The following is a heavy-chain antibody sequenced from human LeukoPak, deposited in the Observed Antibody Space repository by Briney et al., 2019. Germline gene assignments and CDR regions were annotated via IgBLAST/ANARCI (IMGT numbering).Heavy chain of an antibody. CDR3: AKDRWGAVASFDY. D-gene: IGHD6-19*01. V-gene: IGHV3-30*02. Sequence: GGSLRLSCAASGFPFSDYVMHWVPQAPGKGLEWVAVIRYDGNNKYYADSVKGRFTISRDNSKNMLYLQMNSLGTEDTAVYYCAKDRWGAVASFDYWGQGTLVTVSS. CDR1: GFPFSDYV. CDR2: IRYDGNNK. J-gene: IGHJ4*02.